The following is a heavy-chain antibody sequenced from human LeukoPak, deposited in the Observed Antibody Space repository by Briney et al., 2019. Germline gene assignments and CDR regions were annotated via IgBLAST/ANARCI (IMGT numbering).Heavy chain of an antibody. Sequence: GGSLRLSCAASGFTFSSYAMSWIRQAPGKGLEWVSYISSSGSTIYYADSVKGRFTISRDNAKNSLYLQMNSLRAEDTAVYYCARSPVYYGSGSYYNIDYWGQGTLVTVSS. V-gene: IGHV3-11*01. D-gene: IGHD3-10*01. J-gene: IGHJ4*02. CDR3: ARSPVYYGSGSYYNIDY. CDR2: ISSSGSTI. CDR1: GFTFSSYA.